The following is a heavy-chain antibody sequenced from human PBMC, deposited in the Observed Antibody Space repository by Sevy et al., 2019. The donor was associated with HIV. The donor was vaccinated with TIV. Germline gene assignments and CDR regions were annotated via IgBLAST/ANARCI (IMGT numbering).Heavy chain of an antibody. CDR2: ISSSSSYI. D-gene: IGHD2-21*01. CDR3: ATYPISIVVPR. CDR1: GFTFSSYS. Sequence: GGSLRLSCAASGFTFSSYSMNWVRQAPGKGLEWASPISSSSSYIYYADSVKGRFTISRDNAKNSLYLQMNSLRAEDTAVYYCATYPISIVVPRWGQGTLVTVSS. J-gene: IGHJ4*02. V-gene: IGHV3-21*01.